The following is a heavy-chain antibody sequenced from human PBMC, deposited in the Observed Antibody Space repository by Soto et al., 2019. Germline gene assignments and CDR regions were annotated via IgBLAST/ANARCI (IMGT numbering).Heavy chain of an antibody. D-gene: IGHD3-3*01. J-gene: IGHJ4*02. CDR3: ATVSITIFGVVIPFDY. CDR1: GYTLTELS. CDR2: FDPEDGEA. Sequence: SCKVSGYTLTELSMHWVRQAPGKGLEWMGGFDPEDGEAIYAQKFQGRVTMTEDTSTDTAYMELSSLRSEDTAVYYCATVSITIFGVVIPFDYWGQGTLVTVSS. V-gene: IGHV1-24*01.